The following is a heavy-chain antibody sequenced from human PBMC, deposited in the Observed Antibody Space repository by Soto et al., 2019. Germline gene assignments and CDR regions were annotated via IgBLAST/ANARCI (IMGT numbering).Heavy chain of an antibody. CDR3: ARAGGDLLYYYYYYMDV. CDR2: IYYSGST. CDR1: GGSISSGGYY. D-gene: IGHD4-17*01. Sequence: QVQLQESGPGLVKPSQTLSLTCTVSGGSISSGGYYWSWIRQHPGKGLEWIGYIYYSGSTYYNPSLKSRVTISVDTSKNQFSLKLSSVTAAHILLYYCARAGGDLLYYYYYYMDVWGKGTTVTVSS. V-gene: IGHV4-31*03. J-gene: IGHJ6*03.